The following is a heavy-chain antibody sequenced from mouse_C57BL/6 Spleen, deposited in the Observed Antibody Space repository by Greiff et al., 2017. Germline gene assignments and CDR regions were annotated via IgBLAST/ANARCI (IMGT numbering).Heavy chain of an antibody. CDR2: IYPGSGNT. J-gene: IGHJ2*01. CDR3: AGTDGYSTYFDY. V-gene: IGHV1-66*01. CDR1: GYSFTSYY. D-gene: IGHD2-3*01. Sequence: QVHVKQSGPELVKPGASVKISCKASGYSFTSYYIHWVKQRPGQGLAWIGWIYPGSGNTKYNEKFKGKATLTADTSSSTAYMQLSSLTSEDSAVYYCAGTDGYSTYFDYWGQGTTLTVSS.